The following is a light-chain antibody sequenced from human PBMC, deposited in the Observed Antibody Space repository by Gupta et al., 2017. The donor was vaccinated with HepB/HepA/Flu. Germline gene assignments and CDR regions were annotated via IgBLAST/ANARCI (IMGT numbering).Light chain of an antibody. CDR3: CSDAGSDTYV. Sequence: QSALTQPRSVSGSPGPSVTISCTGTSRDVGGYNYVSWYQQHPGKAPKLMVYDVSKRPAGVPGRFCGSKSGNTASLTISALQAEEEADYYCCSDAGSDTYVFGTGTKVTVL. V-gene: IGLV2-11*01. CDR1: SRDVGGYNY. J-gene: IGLJ1*01. CDR2: DVS.